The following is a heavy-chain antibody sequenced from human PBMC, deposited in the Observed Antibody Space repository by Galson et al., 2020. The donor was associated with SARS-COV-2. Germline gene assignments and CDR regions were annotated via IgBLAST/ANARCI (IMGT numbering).Heavy chain of an antibody. CDR1: GLTFSSYG. CDR3: ARAYRGTYYYGMYV. J-gene: IGHJ6*02. D-gene: IGHD1-1*01. V-gene: IGHV3-30*03. CDR2: ISYDGSNK. Sequence: GESLKISCAASGLTFSSYGMHWVRQAPGKGLEWVAVISYDGSNKYYADSVKGRFTISRDNSKNTLYLQMNSLRAEDTAVYYCARAYRGTYYYGMYVWGQGTTVTVSS.